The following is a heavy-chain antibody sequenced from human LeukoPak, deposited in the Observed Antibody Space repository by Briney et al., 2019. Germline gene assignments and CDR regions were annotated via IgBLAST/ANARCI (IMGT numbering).Heavy chain of an antibody. V-gene: IGHV4-39*07. J-gene: IGHJ5*02. CDR2: VYYSGST. D-gene: IGHD6-13*01. CDR1: GGSISSSSYY. Sequence: PSETLSLTCTVSGGSISSSSYYWGWIRQPPGKGLEWIGSVYYSGSTYYNPSLKSRVTISVDTSKNLFSLKLSSVTAADTAVYYCARVFGPPEVIAAAEGVWFDPWGQGTLVTVSS. CDR3: ARVFGPPEVIAAAEGVWFDP.